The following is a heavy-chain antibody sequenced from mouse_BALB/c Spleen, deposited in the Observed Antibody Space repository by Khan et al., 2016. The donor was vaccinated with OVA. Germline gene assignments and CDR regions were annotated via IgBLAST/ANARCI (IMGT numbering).Heavy chain of an antibody. Sequence: EVELVESGGGLVQPGGSLRLSCATSGFTFTDYYMSWVRQPPGKALEWLGFIRNNANGYTTEYSASVKGRFTISRDNSQTILYLQMNTLRAEDSATYYCARDRGKDYRYAADGGQGTLVTVAA. CDR2: IRNNANGYTT. D-gene: IGHD2-14*01. V-gene: IGHV7-3*02. CDR3: ARDRGKDYRYAAD. J-gene: IGHJ3*01. CDR1: GFTFTDYY.